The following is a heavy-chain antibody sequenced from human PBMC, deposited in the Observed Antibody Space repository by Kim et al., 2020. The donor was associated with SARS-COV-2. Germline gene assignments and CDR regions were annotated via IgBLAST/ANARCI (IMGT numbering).Heavy chain of an antibody. Sequence: GESLKISCKGSGYSFTSYWISWVRQMPGKGLEWMGRIDPSDSYTNYSPSFQGHVTISADKSISTAYLQWSSLKASDTAMYYCARQGIANALPFDYWGQGTLVTVSS. D-gene: IGHD6-13*01. V-gene: IGHV5-10-1*01. J-gene: IGHJ4*02. CDR2: IDPSDSYT. CDR3: ARQGIANALPFDY. CDR1: GYSFTSYW.